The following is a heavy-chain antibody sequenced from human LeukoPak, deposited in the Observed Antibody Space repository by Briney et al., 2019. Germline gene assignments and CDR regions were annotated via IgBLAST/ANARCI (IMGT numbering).Heavy chain of an antibody. CDR1: GFTFSSYG. J-gene: IGHJ4*02. D-gene: IGHD1-26*01. CDR2: ISYDGSNK. Sequence: AVSLRLSCAASGFTFSSYGMHWVRQAPGKGLEWEAVISYDGSNKYYADSVRGRFTVSRDNSKNTLYLQMNSLRTEDTAVYYCAKGGSGWYYFDYWRQGTLVSVSS. CDR3: AKGGSGWYYFDY. V-gene: IGHV3-30*18.